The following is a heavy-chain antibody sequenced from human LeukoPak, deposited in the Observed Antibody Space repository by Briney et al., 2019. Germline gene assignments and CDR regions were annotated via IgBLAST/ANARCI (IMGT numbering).Heavy chain of an antibody. CDR1: GYTFTNYG. D-gene: IGHD1-26*01. CDR2: ISAYNGNT. CDR3: ARDLDQYSGRFGGFGHDF. Sequence: EASVKVPCKASGYTFTNYGINWVRQAPGQGLEWMGWISAYNGNTNYAQKLQGRVTMTTDTSTSTAYMELRSLRSDDTAVYYCARDLDQYSGRFGGFGHDFWGQETLVTVSS. V-gene: IGHV1-18*01. J-gene: IGHJ4*02.